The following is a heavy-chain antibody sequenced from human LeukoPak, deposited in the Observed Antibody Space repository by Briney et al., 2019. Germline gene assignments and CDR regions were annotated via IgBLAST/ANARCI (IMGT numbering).Heavy chain of an antibody. D-gene: IGHD3-10*01. CDR1: GYTFTSYG. Sequence: ASVKVSCKASGYTFTSYGISWVRQAPGQGLEWMGWISAYNGNTNYAQKLQGRVTMTTDTSTSTAYMELRSLRSGDTAVYYCARESLWFGELPFDYWGQGTLVTVSS. CDR2: ISAYNGNT. V-gene: IGHV1-18*04. J-gene: IGHJ4*02. CDR3: ARESLWFGELPFDY.